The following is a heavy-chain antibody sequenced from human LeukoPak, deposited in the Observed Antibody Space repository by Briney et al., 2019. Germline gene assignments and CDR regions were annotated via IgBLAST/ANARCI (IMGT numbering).Heavy chain of an antibody. J-gene: IGHJ6*02. CDR3: ARVPTYSGAMDV. Sequence: GGSLRLSCAASGFTFSSYEMSWVRQAPGKGLEWLSYITGSGSTINYADSVKGRFTISRDNAKNSLYLQMNSLRAEDTAVYYCARVPTYSGAMDVWGQGTTVTVSS. CDR2: ITGSGSTI. CDR1: GFTFSSYE. D-gene: IGHD2-15*01. V-gene: IGHV3-48*03.